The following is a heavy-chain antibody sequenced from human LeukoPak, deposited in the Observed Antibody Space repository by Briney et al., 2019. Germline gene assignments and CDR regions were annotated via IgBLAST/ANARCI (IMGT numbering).Heavy chain of an antibody. V-gene: IGHV3-74*01. CDR3: ASVAILTGAIPFDY. CDR1: GVTFSGHW. CDR2: INSEGATT. J-gene: IGHJ4*02. Sequence: GGSLRLSCTASGVTFSGHWMHWVRQAPGKGLVWVSRINSEGATTDYADSVKGRFTISRDNAKYTLYLQMNSLRAEDTAVYYCASVAILTGAIPFDYWGQGILATVSS. D-gene: IGHD3-9*01.